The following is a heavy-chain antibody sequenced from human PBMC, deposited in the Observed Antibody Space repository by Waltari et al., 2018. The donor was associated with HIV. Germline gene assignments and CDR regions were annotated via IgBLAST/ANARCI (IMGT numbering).Heavy chain of an antibody. J-gene: IGHJ5*02. V-gene: IGHV1-2*02. Sequence: QVQLVQAGAEVKKPGASVKISCKASGYTCTDYYLHWVRQAPGQGLEWTGWINPKRGGTKYAQKFQGRVTMTTDTSISTAYMEVRMLISDDTAVYFCAGAHSSGWYVWFDPWGQGTLVTVS. D-gene: IGHD6-19*01. CDR3: AGAHSSGWYVWFDP. CDR2: INPKRGGT. CDR1: GYTCTDYY.